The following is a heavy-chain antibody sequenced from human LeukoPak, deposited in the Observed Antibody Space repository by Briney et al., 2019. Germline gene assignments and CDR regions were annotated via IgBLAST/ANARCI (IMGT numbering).Heavy chain of an antibody. CDR2: ISGSGGST. Sequence: GGSLRLSCVASGFTFSSYGVSWVRQAPGKGLEWVSGISGSGGSTYYADSVKGRFTISRDNSKKTLYLQMNSLRAEDTAVYYCAKDRGWLPFDYWGQGTLVTVSS. J-gene: IGHJ4*02. D-gene: IGHD5-24*01. CDR1: GFTFSSYG. CDR3: AKDRGWLPFDY. V-gene: IGHV3-23*01.